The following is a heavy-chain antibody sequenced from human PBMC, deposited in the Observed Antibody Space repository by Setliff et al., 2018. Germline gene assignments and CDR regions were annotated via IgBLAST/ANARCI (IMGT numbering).Heavy chain of an antibody. V-gene: IGHV3-33*08. J-gene: IGHJ3*01. CDR3: ARDTSGRDALDV. D-gene: IGHD3-10*01. CDR2: IWGDGVNK. Sequence: PGGSLRLSCAASGFTFSTYRMHWVRQAPGKGLEWVAVIWGDGVNKFHADSVKGRVTISRDNSKNTLYLQMSSLRAEDTAIYYCARDTSGRDALDVWGQGTTVTVSS. CDR1: GFTFSTYR.